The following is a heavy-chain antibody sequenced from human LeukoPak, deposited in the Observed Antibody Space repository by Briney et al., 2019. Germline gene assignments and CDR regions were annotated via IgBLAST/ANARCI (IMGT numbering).Heavy chain of an antibody. Sequence: PGGSLRLSCAASGFTFSSYSMNWVRQAPGKGLEWVSSISSSSSDMYYADSLKRRFTISRENAKNSLYLQMNSLRAEDTAVYYCTRGTAAAGIDYWGQGTLVTVSS. J-gene: IGHJ4*02. CDR1: GFTFSSYS. CDR2: ISSSSSDM. D-gene: IGHD6-13*01. V-gene: IGHV3-21*01. CDR3: TRGTAAAGIDY.